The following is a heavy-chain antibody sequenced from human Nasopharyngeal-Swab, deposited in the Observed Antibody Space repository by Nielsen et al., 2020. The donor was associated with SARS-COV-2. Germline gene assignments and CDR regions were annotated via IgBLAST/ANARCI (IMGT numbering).Heavy chain of an antibody. CDR2: IRGKAYGGTT. CDR3: TWATIPTYYYYYMDV. J-gene: IGHJ6*03. D-gene: IGHD5-12*01. Sequence: GESLKISCTASGFTFGDYAMSWVRQAPGKGLEWVGFIRGKAYGGTTEYAASVKGRFTISRDDSKSIAYLQMNSLKTEDTAVYYCTWATIPTYYYYYMDVWGKGTTVTVSS. CDR1: GFTFGDYA. V-gene: IGHV3-49*04.